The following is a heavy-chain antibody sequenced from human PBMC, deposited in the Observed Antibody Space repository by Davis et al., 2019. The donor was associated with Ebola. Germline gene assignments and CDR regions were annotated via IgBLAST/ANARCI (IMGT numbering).Heavy chain of an antibody. CDR3: ARVGYQLPFDY. D-gene: IGHD2-2*01. J-gene: IGHJ4*02. Sequence: PSETLSLTCAVYGGSFSGYYWSWIRQPPGKGLEWIGEINHSGSTNYNPSLKSRVTISLDTSKNQFSLQLSSVTAADTAMYYCARVGYQLPFDYWGQGTLVTVSS. CDR2: INHSGST. CDR1: GGSFSGYY. V-gene: IGHV4-34*01.